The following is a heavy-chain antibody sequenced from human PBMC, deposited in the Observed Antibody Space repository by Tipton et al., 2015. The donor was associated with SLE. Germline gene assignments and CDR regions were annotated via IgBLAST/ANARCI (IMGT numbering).Heavy chain of an antibody. Sequence: TLSLTCAVSGGSFSTYYWSWIRQFPGKGLEWIGEINRDGATKYSPSLKSRVTISVDTSKNQFSLKLRSVTAADTAVYFCARYYCTTTRCYYFDYWGRGTLVTVSS. CDR1: GGSFSTYY. CDR2: INRDGAT. CDR3: ARYYCTTTRCYYFDY. J-gene: IGHJ4*02. D-gene: IGHD2-2*01. V-gene: IGHV4-34*01.